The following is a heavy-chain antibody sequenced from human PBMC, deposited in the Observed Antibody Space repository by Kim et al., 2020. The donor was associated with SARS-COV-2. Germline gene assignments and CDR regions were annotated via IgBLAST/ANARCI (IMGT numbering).Heavy chain of an antibody. CDR1: GFTFSNYG. CDR2: FTRNGIT. Sequence: GGSLRLSCAASGFTFSNYGMTWVRQAPGKGLEWVSSFTRNGITNYSDALKGGLTTATGNSKNILYLQINNMRTEDTAVDYFGDFHGAGSLVTHGGQGPLV. V-gene: IGHV3-23*05. CDR3: GDFHGAGSLVTH. J-gene: IGHJ4*02. D-gene: IGHD1-26*01.